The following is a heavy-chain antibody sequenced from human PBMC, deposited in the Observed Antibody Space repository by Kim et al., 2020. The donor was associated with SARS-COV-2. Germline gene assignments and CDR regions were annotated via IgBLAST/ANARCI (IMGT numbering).Heavy chain of an antibody. Sequence: SVKVSCKASGGTFSSYAISLVRQAPGQGLEWMGGIIPIFGTANYAQKFQGRVTITADESTSTAYMELSSLRSEDTAVYYCARDVDYGDYGELSYWGQGTLVTVSS. J-gene: IGHJ4*02. D-gene: IGHD4-17*01. CDR3: ARDVDYGDYGELSY. CDR2: IIPIFGTA. V-gene: IGHV1-69*13. CDR1: GGTFSSYA.